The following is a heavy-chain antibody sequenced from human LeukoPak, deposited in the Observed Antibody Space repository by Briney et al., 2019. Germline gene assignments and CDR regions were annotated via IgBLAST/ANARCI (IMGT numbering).Heavy chain of an antibody. J-gene: IGHJ4*02. CDR2: IKSKTDGGTT. V-gene: IGHV3-15*01. CDR1: GFTFSNAW. Sequence: GGSLRLSCAASGFTFSNAWMSWVRQAPGKGLEWVGRIKSKTDGGTTDYAAPVKGRFTISRDDSKYTLYLQMNSLKTDDTAVYYCTTDPPPYYYDSSGYYRGDYWGQGTLVTVSS. CDR3: TTDPPPYYYDSSGYYRGDY. D-gene: IGHD3-22*01.